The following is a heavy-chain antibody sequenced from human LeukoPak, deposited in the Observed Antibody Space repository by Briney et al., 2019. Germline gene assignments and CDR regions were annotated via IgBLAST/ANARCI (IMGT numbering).Heavy chain of an antibody. V-gene: IGHV4-59*01. CDR1: GGSISSYY. CDR3: ARVINYDILTGYSQTYYFDY. J-gene: IGHJ4*02. Sequence: SETLSLTCTVSGGSISSYYWNWIRQPPGKGLEWIGYIYYSGSTNYNPSLKSRVTISVDTSKNQFSLKLSSVTAADTAVYYCARVINYDILTGYSQTYYFDYWGQGTLVTVSS. D-gene: IGHD3-9*01. CDR2: IYYSGST.